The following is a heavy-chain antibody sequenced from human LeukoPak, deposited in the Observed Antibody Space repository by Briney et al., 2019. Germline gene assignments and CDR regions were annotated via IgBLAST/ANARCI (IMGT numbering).Heavy chain of an antibody. CDR2: IGSSSTSI. J-gene: IGHJ4*02. V-gene: IGHV3-21*01. CDR3: ARESQEAFDY. Sequence: GGSLRLSCAASGFTFSSHSMNWVRQAPGKGLEWVSAIGSSSTSIYYADSVRGRFTVSRDNAKNSLYLQRNSLRAEDTAVYYCARESQEAFDYWGQGTLVTVSS. CDR1: GFTFSSHS.